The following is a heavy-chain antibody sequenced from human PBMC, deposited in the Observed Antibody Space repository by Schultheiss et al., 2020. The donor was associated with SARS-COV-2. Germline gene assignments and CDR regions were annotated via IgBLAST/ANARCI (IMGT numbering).Heavy chain of an antibody. D-gene: IGHD6-13*01. CDR1: GFTFSSYW. CDR3: ARVPGAAVYYFDY. J-gene: IGHJ4*02. CDR2: IKQDGSEK. Sequence: GGSLRLSCAASGFTFSSYWMSWVRQAPGKGLEWVANIKQDGSEKYYVDSVKGRFTISRDNAKNSLYLQMNSLRAEDTAVYYCARVPGAAVYYFDYWGQGTLVTVSS. V-gene: IGHV3-7*01.